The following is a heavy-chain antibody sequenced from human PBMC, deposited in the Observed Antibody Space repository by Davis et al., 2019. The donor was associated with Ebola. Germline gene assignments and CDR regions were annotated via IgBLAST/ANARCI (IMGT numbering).Heavy chain of an antibody. V-gene: IGHV1-69*04. Sequence: SVKVSCKASGGTFSSYAISWVRQAPGQGLEWMGRIIPILGITNYAQKFQGRVTITADKSTSTAYMELSSLRSEDTAVYYCAREPRPYYYDSSGYYPYWGQGTLVTVSS. D-gene: IGHD3-22*01. CDR2: IIPILGIT. J-gene: IGHJ4*02. CDR3: AREPRPYYYDSSGYYPY. CDR1: GGTFSSYA.